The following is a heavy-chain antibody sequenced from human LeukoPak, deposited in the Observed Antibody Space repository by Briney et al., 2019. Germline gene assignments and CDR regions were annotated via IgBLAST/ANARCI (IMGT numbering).Heavy chain of an antibody. CDR2: IPWNSGSI. J-gene: IGHJ3*02. D-gene: IGHD5-18*01. CDR3: AKGVGYSYGVAFDI. Sequence: GGSLRLSCVASGFTFDDYAMHWVRQAPGKGLEWVSSIPWNSGSIVYADSVKGRFTISRDNAKNSLYLQMNSLRADDMALYYCAKGVGYSYGVAFDIWGQGTKVTVSS. CDR1: GFTFDDYA. V-gene: IGHV3-9*03.